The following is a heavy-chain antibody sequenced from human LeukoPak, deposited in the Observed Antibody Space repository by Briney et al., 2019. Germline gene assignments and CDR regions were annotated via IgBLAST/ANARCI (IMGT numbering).Heavy chain of an antibody. D-gene: IGHD5-24*01. V-gene: IGHV4-59*01. CDR3: ARVGGKTTINNAAFEI. CDR2: VYHTGTT. J-gene: IGHJ3*02. CDR1: VDSINADY. Sequence: PSETLSLTCSGSVDSINADYWNWIRQPPGKGLEWIGYVYHTGTTNYNPSLKSRLTISIDKSKKLFSLKLNSVTAADTAIYYCARVGGKTTINNAAFEIWGQGTMVTVSS.